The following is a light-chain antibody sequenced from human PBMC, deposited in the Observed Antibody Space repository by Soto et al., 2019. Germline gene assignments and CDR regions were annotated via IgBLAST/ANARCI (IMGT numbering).Light chain of an antibody. Sequence: EISFTQSPATLSVSPGERAALSCRASQNVYRYLAWYQQTPGQAPRILISDASNRDTGIPARFSGSWSRTDCTLPLSRLEPEDFAVYYCQQRLNWPWTFGHGTKVDIK. CDR3: QQRLNWPWT. CDR1: QNVYRY. J-gene: IGKJ1*01. V-gene: IGKV3-11*01. CDR2: DAS.